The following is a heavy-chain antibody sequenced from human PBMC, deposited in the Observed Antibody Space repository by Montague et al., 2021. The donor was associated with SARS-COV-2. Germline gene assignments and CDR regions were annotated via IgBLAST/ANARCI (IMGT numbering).Heavy chain of an antibody. CDR1: GGSISSGSHY. CDR3: ARAPYYGPGKPYQFDY. D-gene: IGHD3-10*01. J-gene: IGHJ4*02. V-gene: IGHV4-39*02. CDR2: SYHSGTT. Sequence: SETLSLTCTVSGGSISSGSHYWGYIRQPPGKGLEWIGCSYHSGTTHYHPSLKSRVTISLDTSNNHFSLKVTSVTAADTAVYYCARAPYYGPGKPYQFDYWGRGTLVTVSS.